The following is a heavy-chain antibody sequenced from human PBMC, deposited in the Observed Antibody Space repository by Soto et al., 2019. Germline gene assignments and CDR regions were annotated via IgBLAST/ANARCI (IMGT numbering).Heavy chain of an antibody. Sequence: SETLSLTCAVYGGSFSGYYWSWIRQPPGKGLEWIGEINHSGSTNYNPSLKSRVTISVHTSKNQFSLKLSSVTAADTAVYYCARPRITMVRGVITPTGFDPWGRGTLVTVSS. D-gene: IGHD3-10*01. V-gene: IGHV4-34*01. J-gene: IGHJ5*02. CDR3: ARPRITMVRGVITPTGFDP. CDR1: GGSFSGYY. CDR2: INHSGST.